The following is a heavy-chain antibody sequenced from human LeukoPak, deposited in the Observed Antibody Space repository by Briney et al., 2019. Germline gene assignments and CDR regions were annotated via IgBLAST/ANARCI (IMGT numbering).Heavy chain of an antibody. V-gene: IGHV3-33*01. CDR3: ARDQALYFSYGDY. CDR2: IFYDGSKE. Sequence: GRSLRLSCAASGFTFSNYGMHWVRQAPGKGLEWLAAIFYDGSKEHYADTVKGRFTISRDNSKNTLYLQVNGLTADDTAVYYCARDQALYFSYGDYWGQGTLVTVSS. CDR1: GFTFSNYG. J-gene: IGHJ4*02. D-gene: IGHD2/OR15-2a*01.